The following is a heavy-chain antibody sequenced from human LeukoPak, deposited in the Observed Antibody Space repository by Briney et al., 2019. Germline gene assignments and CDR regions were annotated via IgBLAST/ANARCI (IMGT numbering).Heavy chain of an antibody. J-gene: IGHJ4*02. CDR1: GGTFSSYA. CDR3: ASGLGYCSSTSCYALGY. CDR2: IIPIFGTA. D-gene: IGHD2-2*01. V-gene: IGHV1-69*06. Sequence: KVSCKASGGTFSSYAISWVRQAPGQGLEWMGGIIPIFGTANYAQKFQGRVTITADKSTSTAYMELSSLRSEDTAVYYCASGLGYCSSTSCYALGYWGQGTLVTVSS.